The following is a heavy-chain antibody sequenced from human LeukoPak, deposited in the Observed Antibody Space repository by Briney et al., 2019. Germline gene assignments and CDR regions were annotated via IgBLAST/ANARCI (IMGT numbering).Heavy chain of an antibody. CDR3: ARVKAAPRYNWFDP. V-gene: IGHV3-53*01. J-gene: IGHJ5*02. Sequence: GGSLRPSCAASGFTVSSNYMSWVRQAPGKGLEWVSVIYSGGSTYYADSVKGRFTISRDNSKNTLYLQMNSLRAEDTAVYYCARVKAAPRYNWFDPWGQGTLVTVSS. D-gene: IGHD6-13*01. CDR2: IYSGGST. CDR1: GFTVSSNY.